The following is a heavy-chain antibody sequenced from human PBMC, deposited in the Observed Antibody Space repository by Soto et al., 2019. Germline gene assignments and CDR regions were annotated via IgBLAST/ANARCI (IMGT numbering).Heavy chain of an antibody. J-gene: IGHJ4*02. CDR3: ARDARKEVAAFSFDY. CDR1: GFTFSSYS. CDR2: ISSSSSTI. D-gene: IGHD2-15*01. Sequence: GGSLRLSCAASGFTFSSYSMNWVRQAPGKGLEWVSYISSSSSTIYYADSVKGRFTISRDNAKNSLYLQMNSLRDEDTAVYYCARDARKEVAAFSFDYWGQGTLVTVSS. V-gene: IGHV3-48*02.